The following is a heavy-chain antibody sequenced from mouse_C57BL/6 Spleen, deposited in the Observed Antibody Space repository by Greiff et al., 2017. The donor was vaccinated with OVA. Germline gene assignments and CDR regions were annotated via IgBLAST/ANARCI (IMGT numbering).Heavy chain of an antibody. CDR3: TSPGYYGSSPFAY. CDR1: GYTFTDYE. CDR2: IDPETGGT. J-gene: IGHJ3*01. Sequence: VQLQQSGAELVRPGASVTLSCKASGYTFTDYEMHWVKQTPVPGLEWIGAIDPETGGTAYNQKFKGKAILTADKSSSTAYMELRSLTSEDSAVYYCTSPGYYGSSPFAYWGQGTLVTVSA. V-gene: IGHV1-15*01. D-gene: IGHD1-1*01.